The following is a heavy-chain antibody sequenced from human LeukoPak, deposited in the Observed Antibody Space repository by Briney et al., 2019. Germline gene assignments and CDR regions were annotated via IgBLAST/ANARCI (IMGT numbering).Heavy chain of an antibody. CDR3: ARVQWEPPEAFDI. J-gene: IGHJ3*02. CDR1: GGSISSGSYY. D-gene: IGHD1-26*01. Sequence: SQTLSLTCTVSGGSISSGSYYWSWIRQPAGKGLEWIGRIYTSGSTNYNPSLKSRVTISVDTSKNQFSLKLSSVTAADTAVYCCARVQWEPPEAFDIWGQGTMVTVSS. CDR2: IYTSGST. V-gene: IGHV4-61*02.